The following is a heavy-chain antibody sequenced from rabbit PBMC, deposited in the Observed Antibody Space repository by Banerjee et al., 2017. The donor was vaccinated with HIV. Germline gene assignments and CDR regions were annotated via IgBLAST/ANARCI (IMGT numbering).Heavy chain of an antibody. CDR2: IYTGDGST. CDR1: GFSFSRYW. Sequence: QSLEESGGDLVKPGASLTLTCTASGFSFSRYWMKWVRQAPGKGLEWIGTIYTGDGSTYYATWAKGRFTISKTSSTTVTLQMTSLTAADTATYFCARGSAYAGAGYALWGQGTLVTVS. D-gene: IGHD4-2*01. CDR3: ARGSAYAGAGYAL. J-gene: IGHJ3*01. V-gene: IGHV1S40*01.